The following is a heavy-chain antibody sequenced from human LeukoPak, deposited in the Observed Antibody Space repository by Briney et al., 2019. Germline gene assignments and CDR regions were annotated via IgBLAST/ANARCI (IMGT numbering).Heavy chain of an antibody. CDR1: GFTFSSYA. CDR2: ISVSGGST. V-gene: IGHV3-23*01. Sequence: GGSLRLSCAASGFTFSSYAMSWVRQAPGKGLEWVSAISVSGGSTYYADSVKGRFTISRDKSKNTLYLQMNSLRAEDTAVYYCAKGRDGYDFWSGDYKVDVWGQGTTVTVSS. D-gene: IGHD3-3*01. J-gene: IGHJ6*02. CDR3: AKGRDGYDFWSGDYKVDV.